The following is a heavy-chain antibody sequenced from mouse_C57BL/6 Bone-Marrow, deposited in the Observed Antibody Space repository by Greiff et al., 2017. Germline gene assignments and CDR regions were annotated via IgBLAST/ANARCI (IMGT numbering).Heavy chain of an antibody. Sequence: QVQLKESGAELARPGASVKLSCKASGYTFTSYGISWVKQRTGQGLEWIGEIYPRSGNTYYNEKFKGKATLTADKSYSTAYMELRSLTSEDSAVYFCARSGYYYGSSYYAMDYWGQGTSVTVSS. D-gene: IGHD1-1*01. V-gene: IGHV1-81*01. J-gene: IGHJ4*01. CDR1: GYTFTSYG. CDR3: ARSGYYYGSSYYAMDY. CDR2: IYPRSGNT.